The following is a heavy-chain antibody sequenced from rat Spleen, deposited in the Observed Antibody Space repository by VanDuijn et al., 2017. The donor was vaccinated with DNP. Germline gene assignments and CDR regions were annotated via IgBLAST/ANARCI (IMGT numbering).Heavy chain of an antibody. Sequence: EVQLVESGGGPVQPGRSLKLSCVASGFIFSNYWMTWIRQAPGKGLEWVASITNTGDGSYYSDSVKGRFSISRDNTKSTLYLQVNSLRSEDTATYYCAGRPPPTRGPFDYWGQGVLVTVSS. D-gene: IGHD1-4*01. CDR1: GFIFSNYW. CDR2: ITNTGDGS. J-gene: IGHJ2*01. CDR3: AGRPPPTRGPFDY. V-gene: IGHV5-31*01.